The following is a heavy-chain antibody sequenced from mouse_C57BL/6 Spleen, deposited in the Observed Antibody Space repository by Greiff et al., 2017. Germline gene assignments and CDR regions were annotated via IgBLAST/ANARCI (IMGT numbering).Heavy chain of an antibody. CDR2: INPNNGGT. D-gene: IGHD1-1*01. V-gene: IGHV1-26*01. Sequence: EVQLQQSGPELVKPGASVKISCKASGYTFTDSYMNWVKQSHGKSLEWIGDINPNNGGTSYNQKFKGKATLTVDKSSSTAYMELRSLTSEDSAVYYCARTRSSPFAYWGQGTLVTVSA. CDR1: GYTFTDSY. CDR3: ARTRSSPFAY. J-gene: IGHJ3*01.